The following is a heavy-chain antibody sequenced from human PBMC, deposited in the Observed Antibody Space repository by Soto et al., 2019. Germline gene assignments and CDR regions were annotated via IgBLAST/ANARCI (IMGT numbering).Heavy chain of an antibody. D-gene: IGHD3-22*01. V-gene: IGHV4-30-4*01. Sequence: SETLSLTCTVSGGSISSDDYYWSWIRQAPGRGLEWIGYVHSSGSIYYNPSLKSRATMSIDTAGNQFSLKGSSVTVADTAVYYCARDLDGLHDDTSGPFPRPGWGQGTLVTVSS. J-gene: IGHJ1*01. CDR2: VHSSGSI. CDR1: GGSISSDDYY. CDR3: ARDLDGLHDDTSGPFPRPG.